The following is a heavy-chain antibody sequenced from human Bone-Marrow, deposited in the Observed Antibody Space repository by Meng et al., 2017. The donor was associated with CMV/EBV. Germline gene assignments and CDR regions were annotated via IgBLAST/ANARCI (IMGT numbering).Heavy chain of an antibody. V-gene: IGHV3-15*01. J-gene: IGHJ4*01. CDR2: IKTKNDGATT. CDR3: TTDQSRGRY. CDR1: GLTFNKAW. D-gene: IGHD3-10*01. Sequence: ESLNISCTASGLTFNKAWMSWVRQLPGKGLEWVGRIKTKNDGATTDYAAPVKGRFIISRNDSTNTVYLQINSLKTNDTAVYYCTTDQSRGRYWGHGTLVTVSS.